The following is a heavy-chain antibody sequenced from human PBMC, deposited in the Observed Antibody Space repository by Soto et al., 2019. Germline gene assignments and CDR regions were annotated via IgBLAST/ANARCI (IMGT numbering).Heavy chain of an antibody. CDR2: INESGST. J-gene: IGHJ4*02. CDR3: ARGSGIVALPGELEDVKYDY. D-gene: IGHD1-1*01. V-gene: IGHV4-34*01. CDR1: GQSFSGHS. Sequence: QVQLQQWGAGLVKPSETLSLSCAVYGQSFSGHSWAWIRQPPGKGLEWIGEINESGSTYYNPSLKSRVTISTDTSMNQCALKRSSVSAADTAAYFCARGSGIVALPGELEDVKYDYWGQGTLVNVSS.